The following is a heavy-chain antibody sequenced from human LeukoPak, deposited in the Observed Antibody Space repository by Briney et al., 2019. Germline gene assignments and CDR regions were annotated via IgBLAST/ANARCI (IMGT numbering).Heavy chain of an antibody. CDR1: GFTFSSYG. CDR2: IWYDGSNK. V-gene: IGHV3-33*01. CDR3: ARDPLRRSLAPYYYGMDV. J-gene: IGHJ6*02. D-gene: IGHD3-3*01. Sequence: GRSLRLSCAASGFTFSSYGMHWVRQAPGKGLGWVAVIWYDGSNKYYADSVKGRFTISRDNSKNTLYLQMNSLRAEDTAVYYCARDPLRRSLAPYYYGMDVWGQGTTVTVSS.